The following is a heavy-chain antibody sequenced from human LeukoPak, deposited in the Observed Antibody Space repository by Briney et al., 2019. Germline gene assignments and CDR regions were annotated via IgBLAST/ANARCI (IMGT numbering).Heavy chain of an antibody. CDR2: IYHSGST. V-gene: IGHV4-30-2*01. CDR3: ARTTSNYDYYFDY. Sequence: SETLSLTCAVSGGSVSSGGYSWSWIRQPPGMGLEWIGYIYHSGSTYYNPSLNSRVTISVDRSKNHFSLRLSSVTAADTAVYYCARTTSNYDYYFDYWGQGTLVTVSP. J-gene: IGHJ4*02. D-gene: IGHD5-12*01. CDR1: GGSVSSGGYS.